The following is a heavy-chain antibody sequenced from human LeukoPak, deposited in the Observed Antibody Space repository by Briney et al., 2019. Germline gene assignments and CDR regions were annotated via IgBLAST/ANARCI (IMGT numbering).Heavy chain of an antibody. CDR3: ARSYAVRLWSTTYYYYYMDV. J-gene: IGHJ6*03. CDR1: GFTVSSNY. CDR2: IYSGGST. V-gene: IGHV3-53*05. Sequence: PGGSLRLSCAASGFTVSSNYMSWVRQAPGKGLEWVSVIYSGGSTYYADSVKGRFTISRDNSKNTLYLQMNSLRSEDTAVYYCARSYAVRLWSTTYYYYYMDVWGKGTTVTVSS. D-gene: IGHD5-18*01.